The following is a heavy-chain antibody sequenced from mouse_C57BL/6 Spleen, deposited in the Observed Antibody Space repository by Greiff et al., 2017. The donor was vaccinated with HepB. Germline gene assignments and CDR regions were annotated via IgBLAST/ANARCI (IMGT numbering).Heavy chain of an antibody. V-gene: IGHV5-9*01. CDR2: ISGGGGNT. CDR3: ARLPRTWFAY. Sequence: EVQVVESGGGLVKPGGSLKLSCAASGFTFSSYTMSWVRQTPEKRLEWVATISGGGGNTYYPDSVKGRFTISRDNAKNTLYLQMSSLRSEDTALYYCARLPRTWFAYWGQGTLVTVSA. J-gene: IGHJ3*01. CDR1: GFTFSSYT.